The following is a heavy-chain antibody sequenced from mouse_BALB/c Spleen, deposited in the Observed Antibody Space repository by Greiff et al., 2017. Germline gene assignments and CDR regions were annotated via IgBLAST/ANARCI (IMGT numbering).Heavy chain of an antibody. CDR3: ARRPVVGAMDY. J-gene: IGHJ4*01. Sequence: EVKLQESGPGLVKPSQSLSLTCTVTGYSITSDYAWNWIRQFPGNKLEWMGYISYSGSTSYNPSLKSRISITRDTSKNQFFLQLNSVTTEDTATYYCARRPVVGAMDYWGQGTSVTVSS. V-gene: IGHV3-2*02. CDR2: ISYSGST. CDR1: GYSITSDYA. D-gene: IGHD1-1*01.